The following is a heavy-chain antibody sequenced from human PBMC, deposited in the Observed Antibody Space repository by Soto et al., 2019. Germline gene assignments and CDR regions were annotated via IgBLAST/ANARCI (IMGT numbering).Heavy chain of an antibody. CDR1: GFTLRGYW. CDR3: THCRGESCHGGYFGMDV. Sequence: GGSLRLSCGGSGFTLRGYWMHWVRQSPGKGLVWVSRINSDGTTTAYADSVKGRFTISRDNSKNTLFLQMTSLRADDTAVYYCTHCRGESCHGGYFGMDVWGQGTTVTVYS. J-gene: IGHJ6*02. D-gene: IGHD2-15*01. V-gene: IGHV3-74*01. CDR2: INSDGTTT.